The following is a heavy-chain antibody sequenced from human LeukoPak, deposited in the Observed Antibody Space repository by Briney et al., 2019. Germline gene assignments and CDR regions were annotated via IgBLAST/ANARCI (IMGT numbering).Heavy chain of an antibody. J-gene: IGHJ4*02. CDR1: GGSISSDSYY. Sequence: PSETLSLTCTVSGGSISSDSYYWGWIRQPPGKGLEWIGSIYYSGSTYYSPSLNSRVTVSVDTSKNQFSLRLSSVTAADTAVYYCAGVYCSGGSCYRADYWARETRVTVS. V-gene: IGHV4-39*03. D-gene: IGHD2-15*01. CDR2: IYYSGST. CDR3: AGVYCSGGSCYRADY.